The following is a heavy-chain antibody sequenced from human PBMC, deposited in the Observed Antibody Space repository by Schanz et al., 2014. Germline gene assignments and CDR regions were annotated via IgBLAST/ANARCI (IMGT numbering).Heavy chain of an antibody. J-gene: IGHJ4*02. CDR1: GYIFINSG. D-gene: IGHD5-12*01. CDR3: ARGIGGYGANNYFDY. Sequence: QVQVVQSGAELKKPGATVKVSCKASGYIFINSGISWVRQAPGQGLEWMGWISVYNHNKEYDQNFQGRVTITRDTSASTAYMELSSLRSEDTAVYSCARGIGGYGANNYFDYWGQGTLVTVSS. CDR2: ISVYNHNK. V-gene: IGHV1-18*01.